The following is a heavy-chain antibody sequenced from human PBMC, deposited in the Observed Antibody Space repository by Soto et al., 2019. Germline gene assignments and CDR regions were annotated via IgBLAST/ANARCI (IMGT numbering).Heavy chain of an antibody. CDR2: IYPGDSDT. D-gene: IGHD2-2*02. V-gene: IGHV5-51*01. CDR3: ARRPGYCSSTSCYIFDY. Sequence: GESLKISCXGSGYSFTSYWIGWVRQMPGKGLEWMGIIYPGDSDTRYSPSFQGQVTISADKSISTAYLQWSSLKASDTAMYYCARRPGYCSSTSCYIFDYWGQGTLVTVSS. J-gene: IGHJ4*02. CDR1: GYSFTSYW.